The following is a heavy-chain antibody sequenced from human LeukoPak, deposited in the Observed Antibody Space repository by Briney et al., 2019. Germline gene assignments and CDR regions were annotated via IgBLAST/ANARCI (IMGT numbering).Heavy chain of an antibody. V-gene: IGHV3-74*01. D-gene: IGHD3-10*01. CDR2: INGDGSTT. Sequence: GGSLRLSCAASGFTFSTYAMSWVRQAPGKGLVWVSRINGDGSTTTYVDSVKGRFTISRDNAKNTVYLQMNSLRVDDTAVYYCATVRSGSWDWFDPWGQGTLVTVSS. J-gene: IGHJ5*02. CDR3: ATVRSGSWDWFDP. CDR1: GFTFSTYA.